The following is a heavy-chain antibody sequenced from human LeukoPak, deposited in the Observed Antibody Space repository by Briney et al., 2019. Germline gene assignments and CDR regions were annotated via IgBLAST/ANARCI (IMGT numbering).Heavy chain of an antibody. D-gene: IGHD3-10*01. J-gene: IGHJ4*02. V-gene: IGHV4-38-2*02. CDR1: NYSISSGYY. CDR2: IYHGGST. Sequence: SETLSLTCTVSNYSISSGYYWGWIRQSPGKGLEWIGSIYHGGSTYYNPSLRSRVIVSVDTSKNHSSLRMRSVTAADTAVYYCARDPLLWFGNRFDYWGQGTLVTVSS. CDR3: ARDPLLWFGNRFDY.